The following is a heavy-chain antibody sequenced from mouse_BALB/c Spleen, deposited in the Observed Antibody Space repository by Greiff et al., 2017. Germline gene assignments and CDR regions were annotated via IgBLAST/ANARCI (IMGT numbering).Heavy chain of an antibody. Sequence: EVMLVESGGGLVQPGGSRKLSCAASGFTFSSFGMHWVRQAPEKGLEWVAYISSGSSTIYYADTVKGRFTISRDNPKNTLFLQMTSLRSEDTAMYYCAREGDYGFAYWGQGTLVTVSA. D-gene: IGHD1-1*01. CDR1: GFTFSSFG. J-gene: IGHJ3*01. CDR2: ISSGSSTI. V-gene: IGHV5-17*02. CDR3: AREGDYGFAY.